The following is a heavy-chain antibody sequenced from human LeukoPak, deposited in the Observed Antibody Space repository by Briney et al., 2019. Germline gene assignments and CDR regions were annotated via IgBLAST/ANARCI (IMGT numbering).Heavy chain of an antibody. CDR2: ISYDGSNK. CDR3: ALNNYYYYGMDV. V-gene: IGHV3-30*03. CDR1: GFTFSSYG. Sequence: LRLSCAASGFTFSSYGMHWVRQAPGKGLEWVAVISYDGSNKYYADSVKGRFTISRDDSKNTLYLQMNSLRAEDTAVYYCALNNYYYYGMDVWGQGTTVTVSS. J-gene: IGHJ6*02.